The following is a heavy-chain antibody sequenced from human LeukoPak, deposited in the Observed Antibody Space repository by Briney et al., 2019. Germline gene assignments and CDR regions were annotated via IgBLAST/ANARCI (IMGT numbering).Heavy chain of an antibody. Sequence: TSETLSLTCAVYGGSFSGYYWGWIRQPPGKGLEWIGEITHSGNTNYNPSLESRVTISVDTSKNQFSLKLSAVTAADTAVYYCARHKDYYYSYMDVWGKGTTVTISS. J-gene: IGHJ6*03. V-gene: IGHV4-34*01. CDR2: ITHSGNT. CDR1: GGSFSGYY. CDR3: ARHKDYYYSYMDV.